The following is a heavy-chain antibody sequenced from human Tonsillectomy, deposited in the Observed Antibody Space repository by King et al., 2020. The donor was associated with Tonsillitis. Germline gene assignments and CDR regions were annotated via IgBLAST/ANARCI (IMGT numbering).Heavy chain of an antibody. J-gene: IGHJ1*01. V-gene: IGHV1-2*02. Sequence: VQLVQSGAELRKPGASVTVSCRTSGDTFTGHFVHWVRQAPGQGLEWMGWINPKSGDTNYVPKFQGRVTLSGDLSITTAYMGLSNLRPDDTAVYYCATNAIGSDVSADRDFRHWGQGTLVTVSS. CDR1: GDTFTGHF. CDR2: INPKSGDT. D-gene: IGHD2-8*01. CDR3: ATNAIGSDVSADRDFRH.